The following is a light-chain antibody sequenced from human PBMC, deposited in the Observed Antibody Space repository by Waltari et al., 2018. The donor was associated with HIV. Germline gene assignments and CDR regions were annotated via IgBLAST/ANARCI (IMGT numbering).Light chain of an antibody. CDR3: AAWDDSLSGFVV. CDR1: ISHTVGNY. CDR2: RDN. Sequence: QPVLTRPPSTSGTPGQRVTTSCSGGISHTVGNYVYWVQGLPGTAPKLLIYRDNQRPSGVPDRFSASKSGTSASLAISGLRSEDEADYYCAAWDDSLSGFVVFGGGTKLTVL. V-gene: IGLV1-47*01. J-gene: IGLJ2*01.